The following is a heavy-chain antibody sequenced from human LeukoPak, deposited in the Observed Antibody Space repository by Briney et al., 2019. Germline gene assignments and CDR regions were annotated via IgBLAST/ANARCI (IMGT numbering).Heavy chain of an antibody. CDR3: AREGHLTNNRNYVDY. CDR1: GFTFSTYA. V-gene: IGHV3-64*01. CDR2: ISTNGRNT. Sequence: PGGSLRLSCAASGFTFSTYAMHWVRQAPGKGLECVSAISTNGRNTHYANSVKGRFTISRDNSKNTLYLQMGSLRAEDMAVYYCAREGHLTNNRNYVDYWGQGTLVTVSS. J-gene: IGHJ4*02. D-gene: IGHD1-14*01.